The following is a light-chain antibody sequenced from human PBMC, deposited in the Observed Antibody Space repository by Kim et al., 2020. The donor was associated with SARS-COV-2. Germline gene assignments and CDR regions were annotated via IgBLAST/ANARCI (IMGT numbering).Light chain of an antibody. J-gene: IGKJ5*01. CDR1: QSVSSN. CDR3: QQYNNWPPIT. V-gene: IGKV3-15*01. CDR2: GAS. Sequence: PPGERATVSCSASQSVSSNLAWYQQKPGQAPRLLIYGASTRATGIPARFSGSGSGTEFTLTISSLQSEDLAVYYCQQYNNWPPITFGQGTRLEIK.